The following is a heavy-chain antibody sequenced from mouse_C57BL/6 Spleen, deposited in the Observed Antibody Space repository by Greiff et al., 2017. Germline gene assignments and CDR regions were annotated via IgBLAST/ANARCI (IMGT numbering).Heavy chain of an antibody. CDR3: ARLYYDYDVGGYAMDY. Sequence: VQLQQSGAELVRPGASVTLSCKASGYTFTDYEMHWVKQTPVHGLEWIGAIDPETGGTAYNQKFKGKAILTADKSSSTAYMQLSSLTSEDSAVYYCARLYYDYDVGGYAMDYWGQGTSVTVSS. D-gene: IGHD2-4*01. CDR2: IDPETGGT. CDR1: GYTFTDYE. V-gene: IGHV1-15*01. J-gene: IGHJ4*01.